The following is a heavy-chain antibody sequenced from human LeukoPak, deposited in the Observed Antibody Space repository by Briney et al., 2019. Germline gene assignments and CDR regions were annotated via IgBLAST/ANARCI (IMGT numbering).Heavy chain of an antibody. CDR3: ARDLCGYSYGCNAFDI. V-gene: IGHV1-2*02. CDR1: GYTFTVYY. D-gene: IGHD5-18*01. CDR2: INPNSGGT. J-gene: IGHJ3*02. Sequence: ASVKVSCKASGYTFTVYYMHWVRQAPGQGLAWMGWINPNSGGTNYAQKFQGRVTMTRDTSISTAYMELSRLRSDDTAVYYCARDLCGYSYGCNAFDIWGQGTMVTVSS.